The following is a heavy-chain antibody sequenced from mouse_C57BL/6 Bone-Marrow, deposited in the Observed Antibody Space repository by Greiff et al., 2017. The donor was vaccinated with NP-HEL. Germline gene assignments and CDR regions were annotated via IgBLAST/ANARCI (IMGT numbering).Heavy chain of an antibody. V-gene: IGHV1-64*01. J-gene: IGHJ4*01. CDR2: IHPNSGST. Sequence: QVQLKQPGAELVKPGASVKLSCKASGYTFTSYWMHWVKQRPGQGLEWIGMIHPNSGSTNYNEKFKSKATLTVDKSSSTAYMQLSSLTSEDSAVYYCARFDYALAMDYWGQGTSVTVSS. CDR1: GYTFTSYW. D-gene: IGHD2-4*01. CDR3: ARFDYALAMDY.